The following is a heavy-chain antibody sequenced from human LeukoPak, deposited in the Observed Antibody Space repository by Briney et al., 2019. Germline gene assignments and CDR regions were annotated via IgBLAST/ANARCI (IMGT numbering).Heavy chain of an antibody. Sequence: GGSLRLSCTASGFTFSGSAMHWVRQASGKGLEWVGRIRSKANSYATVYAASVKGRFTISRDDSKNTGYLQMNSLKTEDTAVYYCAKGLGFCSGGSCHIIAVAGLYFDYWGQGTLVTVSS. J-gene: IGHJ4*02. CDR2: IRSKANSYAT. D-gene: IGHD2-15*01. V-gene: IGHV3-73*01. CDR1: GFTFSGSA. CDR3: AKGLGFCSGGSCHIIAVAGLYFDY.